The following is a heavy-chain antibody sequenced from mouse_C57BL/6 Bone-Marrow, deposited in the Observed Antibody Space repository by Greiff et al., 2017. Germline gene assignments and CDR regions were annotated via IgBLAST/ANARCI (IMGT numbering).Heavy chain of an antibody. D-gene: IGHD2-4*01. V-gene: IGHV1-39*01. CDR1: GYSFTDYN. Sequence: EVQLQQSGPELVKPGASVKISCKASGYSFTDYNMNWVKQSNGKSLEWIGVINPNYDTTSYNQKFKGKATLTADQSSSTAYMQLHSLTSEDSAVYYCARCYYYDYAMDYWGQGTSVTVSS. CDR3: ARCYYYDYAMDY. CDR2: INPNYDTT. J-gene: IGHJ4*01.